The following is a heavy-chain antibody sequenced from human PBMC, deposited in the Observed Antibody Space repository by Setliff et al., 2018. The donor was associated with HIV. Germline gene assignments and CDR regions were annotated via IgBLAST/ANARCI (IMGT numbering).Heavy chain of an antibody. Sequence: PSETLSLTCAVSGYSISSGYYWGWIRQPPGKGLEWIGSIYHSGSTYYNPSLKSRVTISVDTSKNQFSLKLSSVTAADTAVYYCARDKSYFDYWGQGTLVTVSS. V-gene: IGHV4-38-2*02. CDR2: IYHSGST. J-gene: IGHJ4*02. CDR3: ARDKSYFDY. CDR1: GYSISSGYY.